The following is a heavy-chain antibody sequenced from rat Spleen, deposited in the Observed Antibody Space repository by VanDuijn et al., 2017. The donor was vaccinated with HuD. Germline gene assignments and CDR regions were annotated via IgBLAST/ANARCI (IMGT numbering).Heavy chain of an antibody. Sequence: EVQLVESGGDLVQPGRSLKLSCAASGFTFSDYNMAWVRQAPKKGLEWVATISYDGSSTYYRDSVKGRFTISRDNAKSTLYLQMESLRSEDTATYYCAKDREGFAYWGQGTLVTVSS. CDR1: GFTFSDYN. V-gene: IGHV5-7*01. CDR2: ISYDGSST. J-gene: IGHJ3*01. CDR3: AKDREGFAY.